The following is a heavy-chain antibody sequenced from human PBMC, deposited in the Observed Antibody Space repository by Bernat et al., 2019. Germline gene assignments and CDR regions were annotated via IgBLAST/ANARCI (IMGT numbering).Heavy chain of an antibody. V-gene: IGHV3-74*01. Sequence: EVQLVESGGGLVQPGGSLRLSCAASGFTFSDYWMHWVRQAPGKGLLWVSRINSDESGTSYADSVKGRFAISRDNAKNTLYLKMNSLRAEDTAVYYCARGGIAARIDYWGQGTLVTVSS. J-gene: IGHJ4*02. CDR1: GFTFSDYW. CDR2: INSDESGT. CDR3: ARGGIAARIDY. D-gene: IGHD6-6*01.